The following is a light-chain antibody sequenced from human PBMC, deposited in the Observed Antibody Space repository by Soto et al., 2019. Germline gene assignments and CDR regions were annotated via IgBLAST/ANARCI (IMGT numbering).Light chain of an antibody. CDR2: AAS. CDR3: LQHSTYPLT. J-gene: IGKJ1*01. Sequence: DIQMTQVASSLSASVGDRVTITCRASQGIRNDLGWYQQKPGKAPKRLIYAASSLQSGVPSRFSGSGSGTEFTLAISSLQHEDSATFYCLQHSTYPLTFGQGTKVEIK. V-gene: IGKV1-17*01. CDR1: QGIRND.